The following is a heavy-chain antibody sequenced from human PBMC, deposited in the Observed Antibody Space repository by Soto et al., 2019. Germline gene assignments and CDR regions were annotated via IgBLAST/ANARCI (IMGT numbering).Heavy chain of an antibody. CDR2: ISSSSSYI. Sequence: PGGPLRLSCAASGFTFSSYSMNWVRQAPGKGLEWVSSISSSSSYIYYADSVKGRFTISRDNAKNSLYLQMNSLRAEDTAVYYCARDMVGSSSFSGYYYYYGMDVWGQGTTVTVSS. J-gene: IGHJ6*02. D-gene: IGHD6-13*01. CDR1: GFTFSSYS. CDR3: ARDMVGSSSFSGYYYYYGMDV. V-gene: IGHV3-21*01.